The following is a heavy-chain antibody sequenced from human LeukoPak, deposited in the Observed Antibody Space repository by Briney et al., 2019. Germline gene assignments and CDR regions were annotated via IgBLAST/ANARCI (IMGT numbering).Heavy chain of an antibody. CDR3: ARGRRQNIVVVPAATINFDY. V-gene: IGHV4-34*01. J-gene: IGHJ4*02. CDR2: INHSGST. CDR1: GGSFSGYY. Sequence: SETLSLTCAVYGGSFSGYYWSWIRQPPGKGLEWIGEINHSGSTNYNPSLKSRVTISVDTSKNQFSLKLSSVTAADTAVYYCARGRRQNIVVVPAATINFDYWGQGTLATVSS. D-gene: IGHD2-2*01.